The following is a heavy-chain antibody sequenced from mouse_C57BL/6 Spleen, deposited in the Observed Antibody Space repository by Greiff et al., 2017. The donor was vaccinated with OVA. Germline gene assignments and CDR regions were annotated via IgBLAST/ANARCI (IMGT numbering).Heavy chain of an antibody. J-gene: IGHJ1*03. V-gene: IGHV1-55*01. D-gene: IGHD1-1*01. Sequence: QVQLKQPGAELVKPGASVKMSCKASGYTFTSYWITWVKQRPGQGLEWIGDIYPGSGSTNYNEKFKSKATLTVDTSSSTAYMQLSSLTSEDSAVYYCARQTPDYYGSSYGYFDVWGTGTTVTVSS. CDR1: GYTFTSYW. CDR2: IYPGSGST. CDR3: ARQTPDYYGSSYGYFDV.